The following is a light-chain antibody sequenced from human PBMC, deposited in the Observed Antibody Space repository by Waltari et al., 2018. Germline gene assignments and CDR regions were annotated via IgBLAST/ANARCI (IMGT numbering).Light chain of an antibody. J-gene: IGKJ4*01. CDR3: LHHSSYPLT. CDR1: QANSSY. CDR2: LAT. V-gene: IGKV1-9*01. Sequence: DIQMTQSPSLLSASVGDTVTITCRASQANSSYLDWFQQRPGKAPKLLIYLATTLQCGVPARFSGSGSGTEFTLTISGLQPEDSASYYCLHHSSYPLTFGGGTKVEIK.